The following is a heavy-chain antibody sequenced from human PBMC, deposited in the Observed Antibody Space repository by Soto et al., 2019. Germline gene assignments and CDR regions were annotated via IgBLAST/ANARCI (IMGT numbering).Heavy chain of an antibody. J-gene: IGHJ6*02. CDR3: AGSFRTSYYYYGMDV. D-gene: IGHD1-1*01. Sequence: QVQLVQSGAEVKKPGASVKVSCKASGYTFTSYDINWVRQATGQGLEWMGWMNPNSGNTGYAQKLQGRVTMTRNTSMSTAYMELSSLISEDTAVYYCAGSFRTSYYYYGMDVWGQGTTVTVSS. CDR1: GYTFTSYD. V-gene: IGHV1-8*01. CDR2: MNPNSGNT.